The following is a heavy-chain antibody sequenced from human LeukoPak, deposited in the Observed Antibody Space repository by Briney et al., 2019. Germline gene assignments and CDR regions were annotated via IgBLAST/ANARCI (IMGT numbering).Heavy chain of an antibody. D-gene: IGHD4-23*01. CDR1: GFTFSNYS. Sequence: AGGSRRLSCVVSGFTFSNYSMNWVRQAPGKGLVWVSGTNTDGSSTMYADSVKGRFTIARDNAKNTLYLQMNSLRAEDTAVYYCYGANAEHWGQGTLVTVSS. J-gene: IGHJ1*01. CDR2: TNTDGSST. CDR3: YGANAEH. V-gene: IGHV3-74*03.